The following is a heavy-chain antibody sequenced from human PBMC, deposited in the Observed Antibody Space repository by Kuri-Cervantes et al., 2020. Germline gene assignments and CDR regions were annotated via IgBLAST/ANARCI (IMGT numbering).Heavy chain of an antibody. CDR3: ARSGSRVTATHSLGY. D-gene: IGHD2-21*02. Sequence: GSLRLSCAVYGGSFSGYYWSWIRQPPGKGLEWIGETNHSGSTNYNPSLKSRVTISVDTSKNQFSLKLTSVTAADTAVYYCARSGSRVTATHSLGYWGQGTLVTVSS. CDR2: TNHSGST. CDR1: GGSFSGYY. V-gene: IGHV4-34*01. J-gene: IGHJ4*02.